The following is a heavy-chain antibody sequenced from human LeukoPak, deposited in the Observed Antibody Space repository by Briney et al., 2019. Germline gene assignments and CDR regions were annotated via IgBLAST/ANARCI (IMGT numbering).Heavy chain of an antibody. CDR2: IYYSGST. CDR1: GGSISSSNYY. D-gene: IGHD5-18*01. J-gene: IGHJ4*02. V-gene: IGHV4-39*01. CDR3: ARVGYSYPYYFDY. Sequence: SETLSLTCTVSGGSISSSNYYWGWLRQPRGKGLEWIGSIYYSGSTYYNPSLKSRVTISVDTSKNQFSLKLSSVTAADTAVYYCARVGYSYPYYFDYWGQGTLVTVS.